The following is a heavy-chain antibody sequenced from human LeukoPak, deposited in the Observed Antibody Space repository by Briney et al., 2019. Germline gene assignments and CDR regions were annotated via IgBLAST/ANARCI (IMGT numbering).Heavy chain of an antibody. CDR1: GFPFSNYG. Sequence: ETGGSLRLSCAASGFPFSNYGMHWVRQAPGKGLEWVTFIRYDGDNKYYADSVKGRFTISRDNSKNTLYLQMNSLRAEDTAVYYCARSSSEWFGDIVNDAFDIWGQGTMVTVSS. J-gene: IGHJ3*02. CDR3: ARSSSEWFGDIVNDAFDI. CDR2: IRYDGDNK. V-gene: IGHV3-30*02. D-gene: IGHD3-10*01.